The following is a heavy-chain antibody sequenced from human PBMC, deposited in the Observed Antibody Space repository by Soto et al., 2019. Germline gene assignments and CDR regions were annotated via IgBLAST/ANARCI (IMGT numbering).Heavy chain of an antibody. V-gene: IGHV1-2*04. CDR3: ARGVPQSGSVAYYYYYYMDV. J-gene: IGHJ6*03. CDR2: INPNSGGT. D-gene: IGHD5-12*01. Sequence: GASVKVSCKASGYTFTGYYMHWVRQAPGQGLEWMGWINPNSGGTNYAQKFQGWVTMARDTSISTAYMELSRLRSDDTAVYYCARGVPQSGSVAYYYYYYMDVWGKGTTVTVSS. CDR1: GYTFTGYY.